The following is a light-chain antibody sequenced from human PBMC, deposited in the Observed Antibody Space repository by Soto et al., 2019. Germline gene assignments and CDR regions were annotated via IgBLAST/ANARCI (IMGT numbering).Light chain of an antibody. CDR1: SSDVGGYNY. CDR2: EVN. Sequence: QSVLTQPPSAYGSPGQSVTISCTGTSSDVGGYNYVSWYQQHPGKAPKLMIYEVNKRPSGVPDRFSGSKSGNTASLTVSGLQAEDEADYYCKSYEGSNIYVFGTGTKVTVL. CDR3: KSYEGSNIYV. J-gene: IGLJ1*01. V-gene: IGLV2-8*01.